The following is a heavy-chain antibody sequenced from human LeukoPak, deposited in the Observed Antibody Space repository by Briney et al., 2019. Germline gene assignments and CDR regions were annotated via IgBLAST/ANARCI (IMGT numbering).Heavy chain of an antibody. J-gene: IGHJ6*03. CDR1: GGSIRSGDHH. CDR2: LDESGRP. D-gene: IGHD2-15*01. V-gene: IGHV4-39*07. CDR3: ARDLGGYPFFMDV. Sequence: SETLSLTCSVSGGSIRSGDHHWAWVRQPPGKGLEFIGSLDESGRPYYNRPLKSRVSISGDTSGKQFSLNLTSVTAADTAVYFYARDLGGYPFFMDVWGRGTTVIVSS.